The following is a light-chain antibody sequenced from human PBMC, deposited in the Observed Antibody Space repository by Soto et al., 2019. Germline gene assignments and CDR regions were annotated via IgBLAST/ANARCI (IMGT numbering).Light chain of an antibody. J-gene: IGLJ1*01. CDR3: SSYTSSSTPYV. V-gene: IGLV2-14*01. CDR2: DVS. CDR1: SSDVGGYNY. Sequence: QSALTQDASVSGSPGQSITISCTGTSSDVGGYNYVSWYQQHPGKAPKLMIYDVSNRPSGVSNRFSGSKSGNTASLSISGLQAEDEADYYCSSYTSSSTPYVFGTGNKVTVL.